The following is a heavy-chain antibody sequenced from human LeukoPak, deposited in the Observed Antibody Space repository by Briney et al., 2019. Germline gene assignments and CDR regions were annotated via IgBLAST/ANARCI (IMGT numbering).Heavy chain of an antibody. Sequence: GGSLRLSCAASGFTFSSYSMHWVRQAPAKGLEWVAVIGNDGRAKYYADSVRGRFTISRDNSENTLYLQMNSLSDEETAVYYCAKEEAWGVNAFDHWGQGTLVTVSS. CDR3: AKEEAWGVNAFDH. CDR1: GFTFSSYS. CDR2: IGNDGRAK. D-gene: IGHD3-10*01. J-gene: IGHJ4*02. V-gene: IGHV3-30*18.